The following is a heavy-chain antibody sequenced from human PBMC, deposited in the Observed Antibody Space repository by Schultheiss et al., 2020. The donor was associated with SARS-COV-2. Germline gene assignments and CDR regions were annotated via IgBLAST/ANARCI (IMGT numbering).Heavy chain of an antibody. CDR1: GFTFSNAW. Sequence: GESLKISCAASGFTFSNAWMSWVRQAPGKGLEWVGRIKSKTDGGTTDYAAPVKGRFTISRDDSKNTLYLQMNSLKTEDTAVYYCTTAFPSTRYYDSSGYYPSFDYWGQGTLVTVSS. V-gene: IGHV3-15*01. CDR2: IKSKTDGGTT. CDR3: TTAFPSTRYYDSSGYYPSFDY. J-gene: IGHJ4*02. D-gene: IGHD3-22*01.